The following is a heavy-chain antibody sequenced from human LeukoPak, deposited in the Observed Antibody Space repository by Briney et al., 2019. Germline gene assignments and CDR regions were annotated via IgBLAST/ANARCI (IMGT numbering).Heavy chain of an antibody. V-gene: IGHV1-46*01. D-gene: IGHD1-7*01. CDR1: GYTFTSYY. CDR3: ARRAELGAFDI. CDR2: INPSGGST. J-gene: IGHJ3*02. Sequence: ASVKVSCKASGYTFTSYYIHWVRQAPGQGLEWMGMINPSGGSTSYPQKFQGRVTMTWDTSTNTVYMELSSLRSEDSAVYYCARRAELGAFDIWGQGTMVTVSS.